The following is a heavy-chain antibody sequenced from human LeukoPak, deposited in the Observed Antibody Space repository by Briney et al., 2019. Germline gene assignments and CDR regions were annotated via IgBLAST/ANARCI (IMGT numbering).Heavy chain of an antibody. Sequence: GGSLRLSCAASGFTFSSYGMHWVRQTPGTGLEWVAVISYDGGDKYYADSVKGRFTISRDNSKNTLYLQMNSLRAEDTAVYYCAKEGYSYGLFDYWGQGTLVTVSS. D-gene: IGHD5-18*01. CDR1: GFTFSSYG. J-gene: IGHJ4*02. CDR2: ISYDGGDK. CDR3: AKEGYSYGLFDY. V-gene: IGHV3-30*18.